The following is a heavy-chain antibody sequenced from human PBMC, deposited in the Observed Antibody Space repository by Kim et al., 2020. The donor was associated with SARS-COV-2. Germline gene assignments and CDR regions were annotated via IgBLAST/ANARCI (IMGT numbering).Heavy chain of an antibody. CDR3: ARGEGAAAYFDY. J-gene: IGHJ4*02. D-gene: IGHD2-2*01. Sequence: KNSPKFQGRVTIARDTSAGTAYMELSSLRSEDTAVYYCARGEGAAAYFDYWGQGTLVTVSS. V-gene: IGHV1-3*01.